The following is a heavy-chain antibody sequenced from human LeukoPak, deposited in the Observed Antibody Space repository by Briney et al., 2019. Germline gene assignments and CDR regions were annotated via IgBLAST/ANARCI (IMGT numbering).Heavy chain of an antibody. CDR3: ARGRCSTSCHKDYYYMDV. CDR1: GGTFSSYA. V-gene: IGHV1-69*13. D-gene: IGHD2-2*02. CDR2: IIPIFGTA. J-gene: IGHJ6*03. Sequence: GSSVTVSCKASGGTFSSYAISWVRQAPGQGLEWMGGIIPIFGTANYAQKFQGRVTITADESTSTAYIELSSLRSEDTAVYYCARGRCSTSCHKDYYYMDVWGKGTTVTVSS.